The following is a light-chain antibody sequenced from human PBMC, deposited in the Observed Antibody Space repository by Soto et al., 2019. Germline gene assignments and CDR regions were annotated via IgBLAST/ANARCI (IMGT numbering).Light chain of an antibody. Sequence: EIVMTQSPATLSVSPGERVTLSCRARQSVGSNLAWYQQKPGQAPRLLIYGASTRATGIPARLSGSGSATEFTLPTSSLQAEDSAVYFCQQYNNWPTWTFGQGTKVDIK. V-gene: IGKV3-15*01. CDR1: QSVGSN. CDR3: QQYNNWPTWT. J-gene: IGKJ1*01. CDR2: GAS.